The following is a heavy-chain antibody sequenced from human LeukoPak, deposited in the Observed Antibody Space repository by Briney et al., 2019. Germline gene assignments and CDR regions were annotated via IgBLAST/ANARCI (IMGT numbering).Heavy chain of an antibody. D-gene: IGHD3-10*01. CDR2: IKQDGSEN. CDR3: ARGSAIVRGSFGD. J-gene: IGHJ4*02. CDR1: GFTFSRYW. Sequence: GGSLRLSCAASGFTFSRYWMNWVRQVPGKGVEWVANIKQDGSENNYVDSVKGRFTISRDNARNSLYLQMNTLRAEDTAVYYCARGSAIVRGSFGDWGQGTLVTVSS. V-gene: IGHV3-7*04.